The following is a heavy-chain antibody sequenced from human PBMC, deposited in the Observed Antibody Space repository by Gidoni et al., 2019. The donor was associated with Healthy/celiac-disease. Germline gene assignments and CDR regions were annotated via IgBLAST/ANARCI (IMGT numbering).Heavy chain of an antibody. CDR2: IDWDDDK. CDR3: ARIRWGPLNDYDAFDI. CDR1: GFSLSTSGMC. J-gene: IGHJ3*02. V-gene: IGHV2-70*01. D-gene: IGHD2-21*02. Sequence: QVTLRESGPALVKPTQTLTLTCTFSGFSLSTSGMCVSWIRQPPGKALEWLALIDWDDDKYYSTSLKTRLTISKDTSKNQVVLTMTNMDPVDTATYYCARIRWGPLNDYDAFDIWGQGTMVTVSS.